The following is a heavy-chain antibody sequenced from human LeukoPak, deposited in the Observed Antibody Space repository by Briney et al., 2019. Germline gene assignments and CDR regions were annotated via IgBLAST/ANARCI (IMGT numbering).Heavy chain of an antibody. Sequence: SETLSLTCAVSGGSISSGGYSWSWIRQPPGKGLEWIGYIYHSGSTYYNPSLKSRVTISVDRSKNQFSLKLSSVTAADTAVYYCAREIPRPCSGGSCSADPHFDYWGQGTLVTVSS. J-gene: IGHJ4*02. D-gene: IGHD2-15*01. CDR3: AREIPRPCSGGSCSADPHFDY. CDR2: IYHSGST. V-gene: IGHV4-30-2*01. CDR1: GGSISSGGYS.